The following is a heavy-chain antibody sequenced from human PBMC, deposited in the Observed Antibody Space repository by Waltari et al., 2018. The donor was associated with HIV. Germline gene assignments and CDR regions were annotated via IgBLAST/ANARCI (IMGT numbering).Heavy chain of an antibody. D-gene: IGHD3-10*01. V-gene: IGHV4-34*01. CDR1: GGSFSGYY. CDR2: INHSGST. Sequence: QVQLQQWGAGLLKPSETLSLTCAVYGGSFSGYYWSWIRQPPGKGREWIGEINHSGSTNYNPSLQIRVTISVDTSKNQFSRKLSSVTAADTAVYYCARGGDYYGSGSYYKLDYWGQGTLVTVSS. CDR3: ARGGDYYGSGSYYKLDY. J-gene: IGHJ4*02.